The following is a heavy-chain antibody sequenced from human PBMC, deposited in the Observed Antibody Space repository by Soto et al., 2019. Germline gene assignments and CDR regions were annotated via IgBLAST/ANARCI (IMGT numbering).Heavy chain of an antibody. CDR3: ARDRTTVAASRHYYYGMDV. CDR2: VYYSGST. D-gene: IGHD6-19*01. CDR1: GGSISSYY. J-gene: IGHJ6*02. V-gene: IGHV4-59*01. Sequence: QVQLQESGPGLVKPSETLSLTCTVSGGSISSYYWSWIRQPPGKGLEWIGYVYYSGSTNYNPSLKGRVTLSVDTPKKQFSLKLRSVTPADTAVYYCARDRTTVAASRHYYYGMDVWGQGTTVTVSS.